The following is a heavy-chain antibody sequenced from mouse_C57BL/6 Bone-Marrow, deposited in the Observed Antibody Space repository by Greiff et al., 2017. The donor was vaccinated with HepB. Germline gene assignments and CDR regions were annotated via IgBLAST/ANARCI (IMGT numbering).Heavy chain of an antibody. D-gene: IGHD1-1*01. CDR3: ARSRYGSSSAWFAY. CDR1: GYTFTSYG. J-gene: IGHJ3*01. V-gene: IGHV1-81*01. Sequence: QVHVKQSGAELARPGASVKLSCKASGYTFTSYGISWVKQRTGQGLEWIGEIYPRSGNTYYNEKFKGKATLTADKSSSTAYMELRSLTSEDSAVYFCARSRYGSSSAWFAYWGQGTLVTVSA. CDR2: IYPRSGNT.